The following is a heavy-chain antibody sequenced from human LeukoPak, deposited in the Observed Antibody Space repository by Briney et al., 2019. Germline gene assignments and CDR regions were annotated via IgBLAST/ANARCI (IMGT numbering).Heavy chain of an antibody. Sequence: PGGSLGLSCAASGFTFSSYATSWVRQAPGEGLEWVSTISYSGGSTFYADSVKGRFTISRDNSENTLYLQINSLRAEDTAVYYCAKYIRYLDYWGQGTLVTVSS. D-gene: IGHD1-14*01. V-gene: IGHV3-23*01. CDR2: ISYSGGST. J-gene: IGHJ4*02. CDR1: GFTFSSYA. CDR3: AKYIRYLDY.